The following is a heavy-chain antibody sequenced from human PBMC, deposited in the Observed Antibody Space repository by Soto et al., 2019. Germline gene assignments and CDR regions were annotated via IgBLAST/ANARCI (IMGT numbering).Heavy chain of an antibody. CDR2: FMPILGAA. Sequence: QLQLVQSGAEVKKPGSSVKVSCKASGGTFSSFTVNWVRQAPGQGLEWMGGFMPILGAANYAPKFQGRVTIIADESTNTGYMELSSLRSEDTAVYYCARGKAFEIWGQGTMVTVS. J-gene: IGHJ3*02. CDR1: GGTFSSFT. CDR3: ARGKAFEI. V-gene: IGHV1-69*01.